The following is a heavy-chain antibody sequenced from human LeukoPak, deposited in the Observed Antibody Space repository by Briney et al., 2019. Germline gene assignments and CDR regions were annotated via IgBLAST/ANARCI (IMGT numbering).Heavy chain of an antibody. Sequence: SETLSLTCNVSGGSISSYYWSWIRQPPGKELEWIGYIYYSGSTNYNPSLKSRVTISVDMSKNQFSLKLSSVTAADTAVYYCAGSGTSVFDYWGQGTLVTVSS. CDR1: GGSISSYY. J-gene: IGHJ4*02. CDR2: IYYSGST. V-gene: IGHV4-59*01. CDR3: AGSGTSVFDY. D-gene: IGHD1-7*01.